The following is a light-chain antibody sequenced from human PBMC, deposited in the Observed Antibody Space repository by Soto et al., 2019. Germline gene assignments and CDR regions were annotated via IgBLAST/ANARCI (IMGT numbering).Light chain of an antibody. CDR3: MQALQTPTT. V-gene: IGKV2-28*01. J-gene: IGKJ3*01. CDR1: QSLLHKSGYNY. CDR2: LGS. Sequence: DIVMTQSPLSLPVTPGEPASISCRSSQSLLHKSGYNYLDWYLQKPGQSPQLLIYLGSNRASGVPDRVSGSGSGTDFTLKISRLEAEDVGVYYCMQALQTPTTFGPGTNVDIK.